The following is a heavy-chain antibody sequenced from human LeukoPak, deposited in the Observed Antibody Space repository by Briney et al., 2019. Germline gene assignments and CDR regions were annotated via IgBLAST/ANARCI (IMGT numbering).Heavy chain of an antibody. CDR1: GGSISSYY. V-gene: IGHV4-4*07. Sequence: SETLSLTCTVTGGSISSYYWSWIRQPAGKGLEWIGRIYTSGSTNYNPSLKSRVTMSVDTSKNQFSLKLSSVTAADTAVYYCARDRMRSATLGFDYWGQGTLVTVSS. D-gene: IGHD3-16*01. CDR3: ARDRMRSATLGFDY. J-gene: IGHJ4*02. CDR2: IYTSGST.